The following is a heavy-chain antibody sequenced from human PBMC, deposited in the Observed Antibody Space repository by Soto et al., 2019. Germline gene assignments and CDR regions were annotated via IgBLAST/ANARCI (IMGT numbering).Heavy chain of an antibody. CDR3: ARHGGGNYPPLTAAFDN. J-gene: IGHJ3*02. Sequence: XESLKISCKGSGYSFTTYWIGWVRQMPGKGLEWMGIIYPGYSDTRYSPSFQDQVTISADKSISTAYLQWSGLKAADTAMYYCARHGGGNYPPLTAAFDNWGQGKLVTVSS. D-gene: IGHD2-21*02. V-gene: IGHV5-51*01. CDR2: IYPGYSDT. CDR1: GYSFTTYW.